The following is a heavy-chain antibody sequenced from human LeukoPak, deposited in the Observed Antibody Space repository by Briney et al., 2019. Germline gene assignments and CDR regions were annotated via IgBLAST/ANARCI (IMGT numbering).Heavy chain of an antibody. V-gene: IGHV4-59*01. J-gene: IGHJ4*02. CDR2: IFYSGST. D-gene: IGHD3-22*01. Sequence: SETLSLTCTVSGGSISSYYWSWIRQPPGKGLEWIGYIFYSGSTNYNPSLKSRVTISVDTSKNQFSLKLSSVTAADTAVYYCASYSYYYDSSGYFDYWGQGTLVTVSS. CDR3: ASYSYYYDSSGYFDY. CDR1: GGSISSYY.